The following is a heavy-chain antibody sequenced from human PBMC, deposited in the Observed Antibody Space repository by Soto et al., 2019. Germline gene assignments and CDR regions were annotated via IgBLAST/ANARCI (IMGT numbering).Heavy chain of an antibody. J-gene: IGHJ5*02. V-gene: IGHV4-59*01. CDR1: GGSISSYY. CDR3: ARDGSGSYYSFADEGLNWFDP. CDR2: IYYSGST. D-gene: IGHD3-10*01. Sequence: SETLSLTCTVSGGSISSYYWSWIRQPPGKGLEWIGYIYYSGSTNYNPSLKSRVTISVDTSKNQFSLKLSSVTAADTAVYHCARDGSGSYYSFADEGLNWFDPWGQGTLVTVSS.